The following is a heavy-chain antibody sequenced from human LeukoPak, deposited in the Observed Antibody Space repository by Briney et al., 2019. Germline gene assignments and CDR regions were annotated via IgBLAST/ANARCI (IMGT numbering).Heavy chain of an antibody. CDR1: GGSFSGYY. J-gene: IGHJ4*02. CDR2: INHNGST. CDR3: ARGTRGVVVPAAGPYYFDY. V-gene: IGHV4-34*01. Sequence: SETLSLTCAVYGGSFSGYYWSWIRQPPGKGLEWIGEINHNGSTNYNPSLKSRVTISVDTSKNQFSLKLSSVTAADTAVYYCARGTRGVVVPAAGPYYFDYWGQGTLVTVSS. D-gene: IGHD2-2*01.